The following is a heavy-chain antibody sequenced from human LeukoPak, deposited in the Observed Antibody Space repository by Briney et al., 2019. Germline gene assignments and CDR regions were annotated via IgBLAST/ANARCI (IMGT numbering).Heavy chain of an antibody. D-gene: IGHD6-13*01. CDR1: GFTFSTYS. CDR3: AKDILAAGLFFDY. V-gene: IGHV3-48*04. CDR2: ISSSSSTR. Sequence: GGSLRLSCAASGFTFSTYSMNWVRQAPGKGLEWVSYISSSSSTRYYADSVKGRFTISRDNAKNSLYLQMNSLRAEDTAVYYCAKDILAAGLFFDYWGQGTLVTVS. J-gene: IGHJ4*02.